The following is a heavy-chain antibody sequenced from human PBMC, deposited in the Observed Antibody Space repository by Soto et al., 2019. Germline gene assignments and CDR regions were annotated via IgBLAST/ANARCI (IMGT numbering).Heavy chain of an antibody. V-gene: IGHV1-2*04. CDR3: ARGSAVVVAATTYYYYYMDV. CDR2: INPNSGGT. Sequence: ASVKVSCKASGYTFTGYYMHWVRQAPGQGLEWMGWINPNSGGTNYAQKFQGWVTMTRDTSIGTAYMELSRLRSDDTAVYYCARGSAVVVAATTYYYYYMDVWGKGTTVTVSS. J-gene: IGHJ6*03. D-gene: IGHD2-15*01. CDR1: GYTFTGYY.